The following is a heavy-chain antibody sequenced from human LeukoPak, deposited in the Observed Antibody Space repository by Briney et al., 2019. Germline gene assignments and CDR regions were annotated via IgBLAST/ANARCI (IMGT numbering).Heavy chain of an antibody. Sequence: MSSETLSLTCTVSGGSISSYYWSWIRQPAGKGLEWIGRIYTSGSTNYNPSLKSRVTMSVDTSKNQFSLKLSSVTAADTAVYYCARGRVVPAAMPSWFDPWGQGTLVTVSS. CDR1: GGSISSYY. D-gene: IGHD2-2*01. V-gene: IGHV4-4*07. CDR2: IYTSGST. J-gene: IGHJ5*02. CDR3: ARGRVVPAAMPSWFDP.